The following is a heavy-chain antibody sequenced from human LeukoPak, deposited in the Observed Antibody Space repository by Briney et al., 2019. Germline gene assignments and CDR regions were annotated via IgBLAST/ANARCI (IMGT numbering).Heavy chain of an antibody. V-gene: IGHV3-74*01. CDR2: IKGDGSST. D-gene: IGHD5-18*01. J-gene: IGHJ4*02. Sequence: GGSLRLSCAASGFTFSSYWMHWARHTPGKGLVWVSRIKGDGSSTSYADSVKGRFTISRDNAKNTLYLQMNSLRAEDTAVYYCARDGYSFGHDFDYWGQGTLVTVSS. CDR1: GFTFSSYW. CDR3: ARDGYSFGHDFDY.